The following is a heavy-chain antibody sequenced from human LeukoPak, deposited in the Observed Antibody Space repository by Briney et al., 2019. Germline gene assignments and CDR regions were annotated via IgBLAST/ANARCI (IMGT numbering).Heavy chain of an antibody. J-gene: IGHJ4*02. Sequence: SETLSLTCTISGGSISSSSYYWGWIRQPPGKWLEWIGSIYYSGSTYYNPALKSRVTISVDTSKNHFSLKLSSVTAADTAVYYCARSWPGTTYFDYWGQGTLVTVSS. CDR1: GGSISSSSYY. D-gene: IGHD3-10*01. V-gene: IGHV4-39*01. CDR3: ARSWPGTTYFDY. CDR2: IYYSGST.